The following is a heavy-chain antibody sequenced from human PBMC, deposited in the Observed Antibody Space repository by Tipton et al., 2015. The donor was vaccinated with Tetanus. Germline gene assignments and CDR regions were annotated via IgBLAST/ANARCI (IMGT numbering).Heavy chain of an antibody. V-gene: IGHV4-34*01. CDR2: ISPSGNT. J-gene: IGHJ4*02. D-gene: IGHD6-19*01. CDR3: ARGSGWADF. CDR1: GGSFSPYY. Sequence: TLSLTCTVSGGSFSPYYWNWVRQSPGKGLEWIGEISPSGNTNYNPSLKSRVTISADTSRNQFSLTLSSVTAADTAVYYCARGSGWADFWGQGTQVTVSS.